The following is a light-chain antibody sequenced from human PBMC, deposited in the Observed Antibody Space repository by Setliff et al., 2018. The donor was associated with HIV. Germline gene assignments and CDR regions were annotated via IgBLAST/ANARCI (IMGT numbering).Light chain of an antibody. J-gene: IGLJ1*01. CDR2: DVS. V-gene: IGLV2-14*01. CDR3: SSYTSTKTYV. Sequence: QSALTQPASVSGSPGQSITISCTGTSSDVGGYNYVSWYQQHPGKAPKVMIYDVSERPSGVSNRFSGSKYGNTASLTISGLQAEDEADYYCSSYTSTKTYVFGTGTKVTVL. CDR1: SSDVGGYNY.